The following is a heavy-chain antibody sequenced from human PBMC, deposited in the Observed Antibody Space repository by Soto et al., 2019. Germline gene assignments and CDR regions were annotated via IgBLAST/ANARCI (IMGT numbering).Heavy chain of an antibody. CDR1: GGSISSYY. CDR3: ARGLGEHKKSFDY. Sequence: PSETLSLTRTVSGGSISSYYWTWIRQPPGRGLEWIGYISYSGSTNYNPSLKSRVTISVDTSKNQFSLNLNSVTAADTAVYYCARGLGEHKKSFDYWGPGTLVTGSA. D-gene: IGHD3-10*01. J-gene: IGHJ4*02. V-gene: IGHV4-59*01. CDR2: ISYSGST.